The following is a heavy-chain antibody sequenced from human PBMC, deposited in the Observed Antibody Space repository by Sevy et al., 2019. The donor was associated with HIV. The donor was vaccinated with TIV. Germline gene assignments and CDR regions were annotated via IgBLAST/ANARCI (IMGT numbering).Heavy chain of an antibody. CDR1: GFTFNNYV. CDR2: ISHGGGTT. V-gene: IGHV3-23*01. CDR3: ARRYLPSAPPALDY. Sequence: GGSLRLSCAASGFTFNNYVTNWVRQAPGKGLEWVSVISHGGGTTYYADSVKGRFTISRDDSKDTVYLEMNSLRAEDTAVYYCARRYLPSAPPALDYWGQGTLVTVSS. J-gene: IGHJ4*02. D-gene: IGHD2-2*01.